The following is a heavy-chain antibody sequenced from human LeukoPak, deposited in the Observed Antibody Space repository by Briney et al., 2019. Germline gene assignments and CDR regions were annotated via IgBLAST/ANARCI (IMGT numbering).Heavy chain of an antibody. V-gene: IGHV4-34*01. J-gene: IGHJ4*02. CDR3: ARGHNEGAYYYGFTY. Sequence: PSETLSLTCAVYGGSFSGYYWTWIRQPPAKGLEWIGKINRSGGTNYNPSLKSRVTISGDTSKNQFSLKLSSVTAADTALYYCARGHNEGAYYYGFTYWGQGTLVTVSS. D-gene: IGHD3-3*01. CDR1: GGSFSGYY. CDR2: INRSGGT.